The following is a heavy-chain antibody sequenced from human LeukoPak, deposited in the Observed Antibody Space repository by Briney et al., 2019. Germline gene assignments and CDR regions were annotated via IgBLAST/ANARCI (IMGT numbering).Heavy chain of an antibody. D-gene: IGHD5-24*01. J-gene: IGHJ4*02. CDR2: ISGSGGST. Sequence: GGSLRLSCAASGFTFSSYAMSWVRQAPGKGLEWVSAISGSGGSTYYADSVKGRFTISRDNSKNTLYLQMNSLRAEDTAVYYCAKDQAMATIWGDNLGGLDYWGQGTLVTVSS. CDR3: AKDQAMATIWGDNLGGLDY. V-gene: IGHV3-23*01. CDR1: GFTFSSYA.